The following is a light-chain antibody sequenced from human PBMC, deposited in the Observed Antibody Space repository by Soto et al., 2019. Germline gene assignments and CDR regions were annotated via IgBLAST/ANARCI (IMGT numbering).Light chain of an antibody. J-gene: IGKJ2*01. CDR1: QSVGSW. Sequence: EIVLTQSPATLSLSPGERATLSCRASQSVGSWLAWYQQKPGQAPRLLIYGASSRATGIPDRFSGSGSGTDFTLTISRLEPEDFAVYYCQQYGSSPPMYTFGQGTKLEIK. CDR3: QQYGSSPPMYT. CDR2: GAS. V-gene: IGKV3-20*01.